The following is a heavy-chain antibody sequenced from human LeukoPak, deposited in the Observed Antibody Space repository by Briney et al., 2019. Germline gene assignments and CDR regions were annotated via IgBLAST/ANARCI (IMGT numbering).Heavy chain of an antibody. D-gene: IGHD1-26*01. J-gene: IGHJ4*02. CDR3: ARAKTTSGSYPNY. V-gene: IGHV1-2*02. CDR2: INPNSGGT. Sequence: GSSVKVSCKASGGTFSSYAISWVRQAPGQGLEWMGWINPNSGGTNYAQKFQGRVTMTRDTSISTAYMELSRLRSDDTAVYYCARAKTTSGSYPNYWGQGTLVTVSS. CDR1: GGTFSSYA.